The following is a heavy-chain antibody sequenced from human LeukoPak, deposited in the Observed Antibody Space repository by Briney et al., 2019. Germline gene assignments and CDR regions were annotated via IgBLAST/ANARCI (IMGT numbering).Heavy chain of an antibody. CDR3: AKDRHSSGWFGSVDY. CDR2: ISWNSGSI. CDR1: GFTFDDYA. D-gene: IGHD6-19*01. V-gene: IGHV3-9*01. J-gene: IGHJ4*02. Sequence: HPGGSLRLSCAASGFTFDDYAMHWVRQAPGKGLEWVSGISWNSGSIGYADSVKGRFTISRDNAKNSLYLQMNSLRAEDTALYYCAKDRHSSGWFGSVDYWGQGTLVTVSS.